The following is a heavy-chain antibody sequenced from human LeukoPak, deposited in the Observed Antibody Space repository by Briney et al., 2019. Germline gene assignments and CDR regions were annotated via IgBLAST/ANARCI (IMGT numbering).Heavy chain of an antibody. Sequence: GRSLRLSCAASGFTFSSYGMHWVRQAPGKGLEWVAVIWYDGSNKYYADSVKGRFTISRDNSKITLYLQMNSLRAEDTAVYYCARHIVVVPAATSGMDVWGKGTTVTVSS. CDR3: ARHIVVVPAATSGMDV. CDR1: GFTFSSYG. CDR2: IWYDGSNK. D-gene: IGHD2-2*01. V-gene: IGHV3-33*01. J-gene: IGHJ6*04.